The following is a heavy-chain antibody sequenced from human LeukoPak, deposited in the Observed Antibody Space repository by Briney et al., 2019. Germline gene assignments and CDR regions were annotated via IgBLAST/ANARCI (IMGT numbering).Heavy chain of an antibody. J-gene: IGHJ4*02. CDR3: AKGTGSDSWYTDY. D-gene: IGHD2-2*02. CDR2: IRGSSSSSDGGAT. CDR1: GFTFSSYS. Sequence: GGSLRLSCAASGFTFSSYSMNWVRQAPGRGLEWVSYIRGSSSSSDGGATQYADSVKGRFTISRDNDKNSLYLQMNSLRDEDTAVYYCAKGTGSDSWYTDYWGQGTLVSVSS. V-gene: IGHV3-48*02.